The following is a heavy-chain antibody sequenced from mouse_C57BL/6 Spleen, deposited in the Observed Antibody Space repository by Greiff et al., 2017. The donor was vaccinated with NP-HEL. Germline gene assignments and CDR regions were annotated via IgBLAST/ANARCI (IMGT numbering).Heavy chain of an antibody. V-gene: IGHV1-82*01. CDR1: GYAFSSSW. D-gene: IGHD2-4*01. CDR2: IYPGDGDT. Sequence: VQLQQSGPELVKPGASVKISCKASGYAFSSSWMNWVKQRPGKGLEWIGRIYPGDGDTNYNGKFKGKATLTADKSSSTAYMQLSSLTSEDSAVYFCATYYDYDGDYYYAMDYWGQGTSVTVSS. J-gene: IGHJ4*01. CDR3: ATYYDYDGDYYYAMDY.